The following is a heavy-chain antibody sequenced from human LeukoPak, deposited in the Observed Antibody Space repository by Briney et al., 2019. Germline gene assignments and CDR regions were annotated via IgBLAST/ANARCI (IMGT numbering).Heavy chain of an antibody. CDR1: GGTFSGYY. CDR3: ARVPGYFDY. J-gene: IGHJ4*02. CDR2: INHSGST. D-gene: IGHD1-14*01. V-gene: IGHV4-34*01. Sequence: SETLSLTCAVSGGTFSGYYWSWIRQPPGKGLEWIGEINHSGSTNYNPSLKSRVTISVDTSKNQFSLKLSSVTAAVTAVYYSARVPGYFDYWGQGTLVTVSS.